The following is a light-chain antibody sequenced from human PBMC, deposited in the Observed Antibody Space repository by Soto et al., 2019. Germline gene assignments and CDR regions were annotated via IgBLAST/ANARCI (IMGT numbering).Light chain of an antibody. CDR1: QSISRW. CDR3: QQHSTYST. CDR2: KAS. Sequence: DIQMTQSPSTLSASLGDRVTITCRASQSISRWLAWYQQKPGKAPNLLIYKASTLAAGVPARFSGSGSGTEFTLTIDNVQPDYVATYYFQQHSTYSTFGPVNKMDIK. J-gene: IGKJ3*01. V-gene: IGKV1-5*03.